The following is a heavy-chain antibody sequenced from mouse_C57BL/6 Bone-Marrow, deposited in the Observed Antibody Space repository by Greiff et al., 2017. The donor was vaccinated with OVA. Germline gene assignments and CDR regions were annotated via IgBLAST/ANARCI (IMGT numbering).Heavy chain of an antibody. CDR1: GYTFTDYY. CDR3: ARGIYYYGSSLFAY. D-gene: IGHD1-1*01. J-gene: IGHJ3*01. CDR2: INPYNGGT. V-gene: IGHV1-19*01. Sequence: VQLKESGPVLVKPGASVKMSCKASGYTFTDYYMNWVKQSHGKSLEWIGVINPYNGGTSYNQKFKGKATLTVDKSSSTAYMELNSLTSEDSAVYYCARGIYYYGSSLFAYWGQGTLVTVSA.